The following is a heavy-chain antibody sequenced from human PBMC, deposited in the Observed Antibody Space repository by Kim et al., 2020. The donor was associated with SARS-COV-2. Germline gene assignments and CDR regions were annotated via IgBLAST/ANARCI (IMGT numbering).Heavy chain of an antibody. V-gene: IGHV4-59*01. CDR2: IYYSGST. J-gene: IGHJ6*02. CDR1: GGSISSDY. Sequence: SETLSLTCTVSGGSISSDYWSWIRQPPGKGLEWIWYIYYSGSTNYNPSLKSRVTISVDTSKNQFSLKLSSVTAADTAVYYCARDRQVVRGGQYYYGMDVWGQGTTVTVPS. D-gene: IGHD3-10*01. CDR3: ARDRQVVRGGQYYYGMDV.